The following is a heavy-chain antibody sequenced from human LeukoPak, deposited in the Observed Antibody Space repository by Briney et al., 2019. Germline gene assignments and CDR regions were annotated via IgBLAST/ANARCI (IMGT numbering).Heavy chain of an antibody. Sequence: GGSLRLSCAASGFTFSNAWMHWVRQAPGKGLMWVSRIKSDGRSTSYADSVKGRFTISKDNAKNTLYLQMNSLRAEDTAVYYCARGGLYGSFDYWGQGTLVTVSS. V-gene: IGHV3-74*01. D-gene: IGHD4-17*01. J-gene: IGHJ4*02. CDR2: IKSDGRST. CDR1: GFTFSNAW. CDR3: ARGGLYGSFDY.